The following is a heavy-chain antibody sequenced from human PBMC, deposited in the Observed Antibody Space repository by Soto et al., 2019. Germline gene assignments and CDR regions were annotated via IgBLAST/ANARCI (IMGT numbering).Heavy chain of an antibody. CDR3: ARDLERSFDP. D-gene: IGHD3-3*01. CDR2: ISSSSSTI. CDR1: GFTFSSYS. V-gene: IGHV3-48*01. J-gene: IGHJ5*02. Sequence: GGSLRLSCAASGFTFSSYSMNWVRQAPGKGLEWVSYISSSSSTIYYADSVKGRFTISRDNAKNSLYLQMNSLRAEDTAVYYCARDLERSFDPWGEGTLVTVSS.